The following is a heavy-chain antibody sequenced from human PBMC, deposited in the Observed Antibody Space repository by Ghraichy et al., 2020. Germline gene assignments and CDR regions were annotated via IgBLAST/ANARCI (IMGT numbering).Heavy chain of an antibody. CDR3: AGGFLMGGFAY. D-gene: IGHD1-26*01. CDR1: GDSVSTPSPR. V-gene: IGHV6-1*01. CDR2: TYSEYTRLK. Sequence: SQTLSLTCAISGDSVSTPSPRGNLLRQSPSICPEWRGRTYSEYTRLKHYAALVRSRLAIDPDTSKNKLQLHLSFVTPEDTAVYYWAGGFLMGGFAYWGQGIMVTVSS. J-gene: IGHJ4*02.